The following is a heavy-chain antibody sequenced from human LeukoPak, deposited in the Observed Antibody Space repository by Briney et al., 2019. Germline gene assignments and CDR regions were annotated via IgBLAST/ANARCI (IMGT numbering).Heavy chain of an antibody. Sequence: PGGSLRLSCAASGFTFSSYAMSWVRQAPGKGLEWVSVIYSGGSTYYADSVKGRFTISRDSSKNTLYLQMNSLRAEDTAVYYCARVQGARTYYFDYWGQGTLVTVSS. D-gene: IGHD1-26*01. CDR1: GFTFSSYA. CDR3: ARVQGARTYYFDY. CDR2: IYSGGST. J-gene: IGHJ4*02. V-gene: IGHV3-53*01.